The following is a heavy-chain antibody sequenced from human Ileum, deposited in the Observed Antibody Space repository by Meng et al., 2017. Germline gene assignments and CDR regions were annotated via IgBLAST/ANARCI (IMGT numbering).Heavy chain of an antibody. CDR3: AREWSGSYRHFDY. Sequence: VQLQDSGPGLLRPSGTLSLTWAVSGGSISTSDWWSWVRQPPGKGLEWIGEIHHSGSTNYNPSLKSRVTISVDKSKNQFSLKLNSVTAADTAVYYCAREWSGSYRHFDYWGQGTLVTVSS. V-gene: IGHV4-4*02. CDR1: GGSISTSDW. CDR2: IHHSGST. D-gene: IGHD1-26*01. J-gene: IGHJ4*02.